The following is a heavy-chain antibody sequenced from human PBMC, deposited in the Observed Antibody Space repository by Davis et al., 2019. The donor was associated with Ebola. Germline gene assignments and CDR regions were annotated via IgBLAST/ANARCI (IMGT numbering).Heavy chain of an antibody. CDR1: GFTFSSYA. Sequence: GESLKISCAASGFTFSSYAMSWVRQAPGKGLEWVSAISGSGGSTYYADSVKGRFTISRDNSKNTLYLQMNSLRAEDTAVYYCARDSTLDYWGQGTLVTVSS. CDR3: ARDSTLDY. J-gene: IGHJ4*02. CDR2: ISGSGGST. V-gene: IGHV3-23*01.